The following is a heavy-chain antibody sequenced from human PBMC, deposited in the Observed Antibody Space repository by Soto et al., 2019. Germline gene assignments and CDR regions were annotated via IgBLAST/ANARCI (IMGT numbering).Heavy chain of an antibody. V-gene: IGHV4-39*07. D-gene: IGHD1-26*01. CDR2: IYHSGST. CDR1: GGSISSSSYY. J-gene: IGHJ6*02. Sequence: SETLSLTCTVSGGSISSSSYYWGWIRQPPGKGLEWIGYIYHSGSTYYNPSLKSRVTISVDTSKNQFSLKLSSVTAADTAVYYCARGLRQWELLRHYYGMDVWGQGTTVTVSS. CDR3: ARGLRQWELLRHYYGMDV.